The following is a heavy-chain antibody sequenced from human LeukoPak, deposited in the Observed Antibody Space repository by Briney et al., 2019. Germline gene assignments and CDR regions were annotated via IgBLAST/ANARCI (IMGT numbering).Heavy chain of an antibody. D-gene: IGHD3-3*01. J-gene: IGHJ4*02. CDR1: GYSISSGYY. Sequence: SETLSLTCTVSGYSISSGYYWGWIRPPPGKGLEWIGSIYHSGSTYYNPSLKSRVTISVDTSKNQFSLKLSSVTAADTAVYYCARGDPYYDFWSGSTQYYFDYWGQGTLVTVSS. CDR2: IYHSGST. CDR3: ARGDPYYDFWSGSTQYYFDY. V-gene: IGHV4-38-2*02.